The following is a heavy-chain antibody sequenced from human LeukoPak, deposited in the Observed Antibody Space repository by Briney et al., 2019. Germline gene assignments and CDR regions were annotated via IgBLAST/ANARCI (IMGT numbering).Heavy chain of an antibody. CDR2: IYFSGSV. D-gene: IGHD3-9*01. CDR1: GDISHY. J-gene: IGHJ4*02. V-gene: IGHV4-39*07. Sequence: PSETLSLTCTVSGDISHYWGWIRQPPGKGLECIGSIYFSGSVYYNPSLRSRVTISLDTSKHQFSLKLTSVTAADTAVYYCAREWDTSSFDPRASGDHWGQGTPVTVSS. CDR3: AREWDTSSFDPRASGDH.